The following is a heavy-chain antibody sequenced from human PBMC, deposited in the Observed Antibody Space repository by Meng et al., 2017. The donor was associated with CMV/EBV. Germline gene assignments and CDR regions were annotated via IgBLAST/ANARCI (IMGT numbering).Heavy chain of an antibody. D-gene: IGHD3-22*01. CDR1: GFTFSSYS. J-gene: IGHJ4*02. V-gene: IGHV3-21*01. CDR2: ISSSSSYI. CDR3: ARDLERTYYYDSSGYSFFDY. Sequence: EVQLVESGGGLVKPGGSXXPSCAASGFTFSSYSMNWVRQAPGKGLEWVSSISSSSSYIYYADSVKGRFTISRDNAKNSLYLQMNSLRAEDTAVYYCARDLERTYYYDSSGYSFFDYWGQGTLVTVSS.